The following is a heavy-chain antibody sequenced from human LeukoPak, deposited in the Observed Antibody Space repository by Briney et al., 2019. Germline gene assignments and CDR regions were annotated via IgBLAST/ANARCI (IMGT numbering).Heavy chain of an antibody. Sequence: GGSLRLSCAASGFTFSNSAMSWVRQAPGKGLEWVSGISASGHYTCNADSAKGRFTISRDNSKNTLYLQMNSLRAEDTALYFCAKDGSWGDYYFYFYIDVWGKGTTVTVSS. V-gene: IGHV3-23*01. D-gene: IGHD3-16*01. CDR1: GFTFSNSA. CDR3: AKDGSWGDYYFYFYIDV. J-gene: IGHJ6*03. CDR2: ISASGHYT.